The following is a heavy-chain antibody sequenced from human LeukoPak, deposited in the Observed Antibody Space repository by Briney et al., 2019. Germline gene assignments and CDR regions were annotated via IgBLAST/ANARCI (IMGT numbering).Heavy chain of an antibody. Sequence: SETLSLTCTVSSGSISSYYWSWIRQPPGKGLEWIGYIYYSGSTNYNPSLKSRVTISVDTSKDQFSLKLSSVTAADTAVYYCARASSSWYGMDVWGQGTTVTVSS. D-gene: IGHD6-13*01. CDR1: SGSISSYY. CDR2: IYYSGST. V-gene: IGHV4-59*01. CDR3: ARASSSWYGMDV. J-gene: IGHJ6*02.